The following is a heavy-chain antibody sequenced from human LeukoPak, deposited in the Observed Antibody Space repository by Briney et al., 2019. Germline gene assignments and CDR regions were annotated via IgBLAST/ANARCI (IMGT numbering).Heavy chain of an antibody. J-gene: IGHJ4*02. D-gene: IGHD2/OR15-2a*01. CDR2: INSDGSWT. V-gene: IGHV3-74*01. CDR3: VSFYETY. Sequence: GGSLRLSCVVSGFTFSSSAMSWVRQAPGKGLVWVSHINSDGSWTSYADSVKGRFTISKDNAKNTVYLQMNSLRAEDTAVYYCVSFYETYWGRGTLVTVSS. CDR1: GFTFSSSA.